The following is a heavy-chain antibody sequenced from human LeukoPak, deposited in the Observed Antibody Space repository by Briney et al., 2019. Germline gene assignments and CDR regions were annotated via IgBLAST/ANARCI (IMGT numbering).Heavy chain of an antibody. D-gene: IGHD5-18*01. CDR3: ARAGGYNYGLDY. Sequence: SETLSLTCAVYGGSFSGYYWSWIRQPPGKGLEWIGRIYGSGSTNYNPSLKSRVTMSVDTSKNQFSLKLSSVTAADTAVYYCARAGGYNYGLDYWGQGILVTVSS. V-gene: IGHV4-59*10. CDR1: GGSFSGYY. J-gene: IGHJ4*02. CDR2: IYGSGST.